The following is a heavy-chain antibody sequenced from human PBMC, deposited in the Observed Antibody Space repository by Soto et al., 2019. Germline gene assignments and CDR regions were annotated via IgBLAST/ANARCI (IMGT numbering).Heavy chain of an antibody. J-gene: IGHJ4*02. D-gene: IGHD5-12*01. CDR2: ISISGSTA. CDR3: ARKPGDSGNPDV. CDR1: GFSFSSSK. V-gene: IGHV3-48*03. Sequence: PXGCLRLSCAASGFSFSSSKMNWVRQAPGKGLEWVSFISISGSTAYYADSVRGRFTISRDDAKNSLYLQMDSLRAEDTAVYYCARKPGDSGNPDVCGQGTLVTVSS.